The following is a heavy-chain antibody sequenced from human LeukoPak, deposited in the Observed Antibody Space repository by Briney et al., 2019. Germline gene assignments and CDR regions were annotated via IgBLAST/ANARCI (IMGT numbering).Heavy chain of an antibody. D-gene: IGHD2-15*01. Sequence: GGSLRLSCAASGFTFTTNWMTWVRQAPGKGLEWVATINQDGSEKYYVDSVKGRFTISRDNAKNSLYLQMNSLRAEDTAVYYCARDACGGSCYYYYYMDVWGKGTTVTVSS. CDR3: ARDACGGSCYYYYYMDV. J-gene: IGHJ6*03. CDR2: INQDGSEK. CDR1: GFTFTTNW. V-gene: IGHV3-7*01.